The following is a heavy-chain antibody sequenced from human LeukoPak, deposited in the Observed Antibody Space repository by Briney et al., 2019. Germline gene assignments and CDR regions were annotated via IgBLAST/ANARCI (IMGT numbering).Heavy chain of an antibody. V-gene: IGHV1-69*02. J-gene: IGHJ6*03. D-gene: IGHD1-1*01. CDR3: ARVANTTNWIERYYYMDV. Sequence: SVKVSCKASGGTFSSYTISWVRQAPGQGLEWMGRIIPILGIANYAQKFQGRVTITADKSTSTAYMELSSLRSEDTAVYYCARVANTTNWIERYYYMDVWGKGTTVTVSS. CDR2: IIPILGIA. CDR1: GGTFSSYT.